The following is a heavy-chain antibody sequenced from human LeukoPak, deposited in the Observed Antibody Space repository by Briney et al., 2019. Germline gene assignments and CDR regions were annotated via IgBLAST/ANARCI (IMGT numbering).Heavy chain of an antibody. CDR1: GGSISSYY. Sequence: SETLSLTCTVSGGSISSYYWSWIRQPPGKGLKWIGNIYYSGYTTYSPSLRSRVTISVDTSKNQFSLKLSSVTAADTAVYYCARDGRYYYAFDIWGQGTMVTVSS. D-gene: IGHD1-26*01. CDR3: ARDGRYYYAFDI. V-gene: IGHV4-59*01. CDR2: IYYSGYT. J-gene: IGHJ3*02.